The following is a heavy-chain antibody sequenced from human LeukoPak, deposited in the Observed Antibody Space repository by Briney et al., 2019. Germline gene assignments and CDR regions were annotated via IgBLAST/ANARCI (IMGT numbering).Heavy chain of an antibody. CDR1: GFTFSSYS. V-gene: IGHV3-72*01. CDR3: ARAPNSGTLGEDY. J-gene: IGHJ4*02. D-gene: IGHD1-26*01. CDR2: IRNKANIYTT. Sequence: GGSLRLSCAASGFTFSSYSMNWVRQAPGKGLEWVGRIRNKANIYTTEYAASVKGRFTISRDDSKNSLYLQMNSLKTEDTAVYYCARAPNSGTLGEDYWGQGTLVTVSS.